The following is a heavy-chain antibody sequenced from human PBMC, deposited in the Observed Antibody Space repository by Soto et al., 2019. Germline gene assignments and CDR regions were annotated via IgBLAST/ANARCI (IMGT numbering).Heavy chain of an antibody. J-gene: IGHJ6*02. CDR3: ARLGNMRYYYGMDV. D-gene: IGHD7-27*01. Sequence: PGESLKISCKGSGYSFTSYWISWVRQMPGKGLDWMGRIDPGDSYTNYSPSFQGHVTISAXXXIXXXYXQXXXLXASDTAMCYCARLGNMRYYYGMDVWGQGTTVTVSS. V-gene: IGHV5-10-1*01. CDR2: IDPGDSYT. CDR1: GYSFTSYW.